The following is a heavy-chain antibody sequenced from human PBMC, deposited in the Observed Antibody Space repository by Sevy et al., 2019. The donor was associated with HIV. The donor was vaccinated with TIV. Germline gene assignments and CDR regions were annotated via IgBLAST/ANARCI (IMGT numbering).Heavy chain of an antibody. CDR2: MNPNSGNT. Sequence: ASVKVSCKASGYTFTSYDINWVRQATGQGLEWMGWMNPNSGNTGYAQKFQGRVTMTRNTSISTAYMGLSSLRSEDTAVYYWARALAAHCSSTSCYTGYYFDYWGQGTLVTVSS. CDR3: ARALAAHCSSTSCYTGYYFDY. V-gene: IGHV1-8*01. CDR1: GYTFTSYD. D-gene: IGHD2-2*02. J-gene: IGHJ4*02.